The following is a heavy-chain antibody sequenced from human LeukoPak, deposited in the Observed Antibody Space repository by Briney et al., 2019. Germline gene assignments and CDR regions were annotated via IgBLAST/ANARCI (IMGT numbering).Heavy chain of an antibody. CDR2: IGTAGDT. CDR1: GFTFSSYD. D-gene: IGHD3-10*01. Sequence: GGSLRLSCAASGFTFSSYDMHWVRQATGKGLEWVSAIGTAGDTYYPGSVKGRFTISRENAKNSLYLQMNSLRAEDTALYYCAKDEGLFGGLDAFDIWGQGTMVTVSS. V-gene: IGHV3-13*01. CDR3: AKDEGLFGGLDAFDI. J-gene: IGHJ3*02.